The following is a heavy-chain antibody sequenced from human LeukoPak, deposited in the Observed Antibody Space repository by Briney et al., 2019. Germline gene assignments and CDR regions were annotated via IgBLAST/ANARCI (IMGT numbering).Heavy chain of an antibody. J-gene: IGHJ5*02. Sequence: SETLSLTCTVSGYSISSGYYWGWIRQPPGKGLEWIGSIYHSGSTYYNPSLKSRVTISVDTSKNQFSLKLSSVTAADTAVYYCAREEWLQFFHWFDPWGQGTLVTVSS. CDR3: AREEWLQFFHWFDP. D-gene: IGHD5-24*01. CDR1: GYSISSGYY. CDR2: IYHSGST. V-gene: IGHV4-38-2*02.